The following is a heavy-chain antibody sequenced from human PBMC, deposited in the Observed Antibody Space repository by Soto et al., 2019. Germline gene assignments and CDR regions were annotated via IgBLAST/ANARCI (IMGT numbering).Heavy chain of an antibody. Sequence: QVQLQESGPGRVNPSQTLSLTCTVSVGSISRGGYNGSGIRQNQGKGWEWIGYIYYSGSTYYNPSLKSRVTISVDPSKNQFSLKLSSVTAADTAVYYCARYRTRLVPAGVGLYYYMDVWGKGTTVTVSS. CDR2: IYYSGST. J-gene: IGHJ6*03. V-gene: IGHV4-31*03. CDR3: ARYRTRLVPAGVGLYYYMDV. CDR1: VGSISRGGYN. D-gene: IGHD2-2*01.